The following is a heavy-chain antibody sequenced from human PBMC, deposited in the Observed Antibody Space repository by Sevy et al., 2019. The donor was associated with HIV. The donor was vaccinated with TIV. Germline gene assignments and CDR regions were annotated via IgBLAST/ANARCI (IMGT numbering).Heavy chain of an antibody. CDR1: GFTFDDYA. CDR2: ISWNSGSI. Sequence: GGSLRLSCAASGFTFDDYAMHWVRQAPGKGLEWVSGISWNSGSIGYADSVKGRFTISSDNAKTSLSLQMNSLRAEDTDLYYCAKAGGHQLRGNAFDIWGQGTMVTVSS. CDR3: AKAGGHQLRGNAFDI. V-gene: IGHV3-9*01. J-gene: IGHJ3*02. D-gene: IGHD2-2*01.